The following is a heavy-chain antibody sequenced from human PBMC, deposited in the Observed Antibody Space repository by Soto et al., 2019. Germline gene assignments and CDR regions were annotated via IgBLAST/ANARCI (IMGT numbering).Heavy chain of an antibody. CDR1: GGSVSSGSYY. Sequence: ETLSLTCTVSGGSVSSGSYYWSWIRQPPGKGLEWIGYIYYSGSTNYNPSLKSRVAISVDTSKNQFSLKLSSVTAADTAVYYCARVRYGGTTYYFDYCGQGPLVTVSS. D-gene: IGHD4-17*01. J-gene: IGHJ4*02. CDR2: IYYSGST. V-gene: IGHV4-61*01. CDR3: ARVRYGGTTYYFDY.